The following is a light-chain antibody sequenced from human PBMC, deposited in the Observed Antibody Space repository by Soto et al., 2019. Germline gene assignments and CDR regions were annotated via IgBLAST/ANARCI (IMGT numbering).Light chain of an antibody. Sequence: EIVLTQSPATLSLSLGERATLSCRASQSIGSYLAWYQHKLGQPPRLLIYDASNRATGIPVRFSGSGSGTDFTLTISSLEPEDFAVYYCQQYGSSPGTFGQGTKVDIK. CDR1: QSIGSY. V-gene: IGKV3-11*01. CDR2: DAS. CDR3: QQYGSSPGT. J-gene: IGKJ1*01.